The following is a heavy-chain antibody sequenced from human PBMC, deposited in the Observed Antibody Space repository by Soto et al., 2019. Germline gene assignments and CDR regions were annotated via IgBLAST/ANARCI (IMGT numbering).Heavy chain of an antibody. J-gene: IGHJ5*02. CDR1: GFTFSDYY. D-gene: IGHD3-22*01. V-gene: IGHV3-11*06. CDR3: ARDPHRSYYYDSSALGWYDP. Sequence: GGSLRLSCAASGFTFSDYYMSWIRQAPGKGLEWVSYISSSSSYTNYADSVKGRFTISRDNAKNSLYLQMNSLRAEDTAVYYCARDPHRSYYYDSSALGWYDPWGQGTLVTVSS. CDR2: ISSSSSYT.